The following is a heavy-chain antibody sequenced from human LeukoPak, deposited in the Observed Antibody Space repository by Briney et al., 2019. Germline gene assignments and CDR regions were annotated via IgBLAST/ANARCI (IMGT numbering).Heavy chain of an antibody. CDR3: ARVPVLRYFDWLLPFDY. CDR1: GYTFTGYY. D-gene: IGHD3-9*01. CDR2: INPNSGGT. V-gene: IGHV1-2*02. J-gene: IGHJ4*02. Sequence: GASVKVSCKASGYTFTGYYMHWVRQAPGQGLEWMGWINPNSGGTNYAQKFQGRVTMTRDTSISTAYMELSRLGSDDTAVYYCARVPVLRYFDWLLPFDYWGQGTLVTVSS.